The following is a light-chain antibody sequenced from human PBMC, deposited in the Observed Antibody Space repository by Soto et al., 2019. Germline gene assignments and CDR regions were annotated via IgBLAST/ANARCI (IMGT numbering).Light chain of an antibody. V-gene: IGKV3-11*01. Sequence: EIVLTQSPATLSLSPGERATLSCRASQSVSSYLAWYPQKPGQAPRLLIYDASNRATGIPARFSGSGSGTDFTLTISSLEPEDVAVYYCQQRSNWPPMYTFGQGTKLEIK. CDR2: DAS. CDR1: QSVSSY. J-gene: IGKJ2*01. CDR3: QQRSNWPPMYT.